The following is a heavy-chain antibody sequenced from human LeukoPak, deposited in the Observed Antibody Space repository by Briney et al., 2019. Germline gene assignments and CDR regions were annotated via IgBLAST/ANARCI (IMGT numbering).Heavy chain of an antibody. V-gene: IGHV1-18*01. CDR1: GYAIKMYG. Sequence: ASVEVSCKAAGYAIKMYGIVRLGQAPGQNLEGMGWSSTYNGDRETGKMSQGRVNMTTDTYTRTAYMELKSLRSYDTAMYYCARDGSGSLVAFEFWGPGAMVTVSS. CDR2: SSTYNGDR. CDR3: ARDGSGSLVAFEF. D-gene: IGHD3-10*01. J-gene: IGHJ3*01.